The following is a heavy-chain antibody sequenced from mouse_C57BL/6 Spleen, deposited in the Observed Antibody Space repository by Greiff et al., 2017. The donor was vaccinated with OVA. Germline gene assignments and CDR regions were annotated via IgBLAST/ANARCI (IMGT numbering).Heavy chain of an antibody. CDR2: INPNNGGT. CDR3: AREAQATGVYFDY. D-gene: IGHD3-2*02. Sequence: VQLQQSGPELVKPGASVKIPCKASGYTFTDYNMDWVKQSHGKSLKWIGDINPNNGGTIYNQKFKGKATLTVDKSSSTAYMELRSLTSEDTAVYYCAREAQATGVYFDYWGQGTTLTVSS. J-gene: IGHJ2*01. CDR1: GYTFTDYN. V-gene: IGHV1-18*01.